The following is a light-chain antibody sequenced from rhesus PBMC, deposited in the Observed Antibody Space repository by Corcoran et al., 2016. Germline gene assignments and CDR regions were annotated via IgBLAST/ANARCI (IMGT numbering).Light chain of an antibody. J-gene: IGKJ2*01. CDR2: KAS. Sequence: DIQMTQAPSSLSARVGDTVTILFRACQGISSWIAWYQQKPGKAPKLLINKASSLQSGVPSRFSGSGSRTEFTLPISSLVSDYFATYCCQQYSSRPPGIDQGTKV. CDR3: QQYSSRPPG. CDR1: QGISSW. V-gene: IGKV1-22*01.